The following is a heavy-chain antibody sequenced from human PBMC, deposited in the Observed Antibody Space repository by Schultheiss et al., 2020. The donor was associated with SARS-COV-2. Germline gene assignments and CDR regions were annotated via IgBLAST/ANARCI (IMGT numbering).Heavy chain of an antibody. J-gene: IGHJ5*02. CDR3: ARSLRYFDWLATNWFDP. Sequence: SETLSLTCTVSGGSVSSGSYYWGWIRQPPGKGLEWIGSIYHSGSTYYNPSLKSRVTISVDTSKNQFSLKLSSVTAADTAVYYCARSLRYFDWLATNWFDPWGQGTLVTVSS. CDR2: IYHSGST. D-gene: IGHD3-9*01. CDR1: GGSVSSGSYY. V-gene: IGHV4-39*07.